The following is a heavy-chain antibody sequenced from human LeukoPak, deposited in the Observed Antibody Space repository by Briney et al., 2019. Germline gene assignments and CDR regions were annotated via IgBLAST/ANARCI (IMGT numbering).Heavy chain of an antibody. Sequence: PSETLSLTCTVSGGSISSYYWSWIQQPPGKGLECLGYIYFSGSTNYNPSLTSRVTISVDTSKNQFSLKLSSVTAADTAVYYCARATLIAAAGNWFDPWGQGTLVTVSS. D-gene: IGHD6-13*01. CDR1: GGSISSYY. J-gene: IGHJ5*02. CDR3: ARATLIAAAGNWFDP. CDR2: IYFSGST. V-gene: IGHV4-59*01.